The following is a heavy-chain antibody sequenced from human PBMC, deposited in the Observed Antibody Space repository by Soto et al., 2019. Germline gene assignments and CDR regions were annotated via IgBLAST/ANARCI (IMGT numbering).Heavy chain of an antibody. J-gene: IGHJ5*02. D-gene: IGHD5-18*01. V-gene: IGHV4-59*01. CDR3: AREAGLRYPFDP. CDR2: IYYSGGT. CDR1: GGSLTNYY. Sequence: ETLSLTCTVSGGSLTNYYWSWIRQPPGKGLEWIGYIYYSGGTNYNPSLKSRVTISVDTSNNLFSLKLTSMTAADTAMYYCAREAGLRYPFDPWGQGTLVTVSS.